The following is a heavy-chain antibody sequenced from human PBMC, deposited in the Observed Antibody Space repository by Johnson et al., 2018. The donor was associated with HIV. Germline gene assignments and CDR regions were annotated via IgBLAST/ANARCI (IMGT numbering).Heavy chain of an antibody. CDR3: ARALTMVRGVISDAFDI. J-gene: IGHJ3*02. CDR2: ISSDGSNK. V-gene: IGHV3-30*04. Sequence: QVQLVESGGGLVQPGGSLRLSCAASGFTFSSYPMHWVRQAPGKGLEWVAVISSDGSNKYYADSVKGRFTISRDNSKNTLYLQMNSLRAEDTALYYCARALTMVRGVISDAFDIWGQGTMVTVSS. CDR1: GFTFSSYP. D-gene: IGHD3-10*01.